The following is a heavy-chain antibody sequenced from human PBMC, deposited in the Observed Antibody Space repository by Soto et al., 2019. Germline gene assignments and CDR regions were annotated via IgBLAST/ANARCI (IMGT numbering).Heavy chain of an antibody. CDR2: INHSGST. V-gene: IGHV4-34*01. D-gene: IGHD2-8*02. CDR1: GRSFSGYS. CDR3: ARDKITGLFAY. Sequence: QVQLPQWGAGLLKPSETLSLTCAVCGRSFSGYSWTWIRQPPGTGLEWIGEINHSGSTNYNPSLKSRVTISVDTSKNQFSLKLTSVTGADTAVYYCARDKITGLFAYWGQGTLVTVSS. J-gene: IGHJ4*02.